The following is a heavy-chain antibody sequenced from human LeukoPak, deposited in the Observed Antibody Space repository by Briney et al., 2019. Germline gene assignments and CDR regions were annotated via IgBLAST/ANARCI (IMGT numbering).Heavy chain of an antibody. D-gene: IGHD4-17*01. CDR1: GYTFTSYG. CDR3: ARADYGDYLYYFDY. Sequence: ASVKVSCKASGYTFTSYGISWVRQAHGQGLEWMGWISAYNGNTNYAQKLQGRVTMTTDTSTSTAYMELRSLRSDDTAVYYCARADYGDYLYYFDYWGQGTLVTVSS. V-gene: IGHV1-18*01. CDR2: ISAYNGNT. J-gene: IGHJ4*02.